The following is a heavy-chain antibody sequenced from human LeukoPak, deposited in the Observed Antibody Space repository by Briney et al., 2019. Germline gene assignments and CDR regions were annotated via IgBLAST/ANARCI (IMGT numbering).Heavy chain of an antibody. J-gene: IGHJ4*02. D-gene: IGHD3-3*01. CDR3: ARRGITIFGVIID. CDR2: ISSNGSTI. Sequence: PGGSLRLSCAASGLTFSSYSMNWVRQAPGKGLEWISYISSNGSTIYYADSVKGRFTISRDNAKNSLYLQMNSLRAEDTAVYYCARRGITIFGVIIDRGQGTLVTVSS. V-gene: IGHV3-48*04. CDR1: GLTFSSYS.